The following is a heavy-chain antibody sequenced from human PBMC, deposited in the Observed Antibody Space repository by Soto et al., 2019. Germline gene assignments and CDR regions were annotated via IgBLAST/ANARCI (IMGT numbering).Heavy chain of an antibody. Sequence: GGSLRLSCAASGFTFSSYWMSWVRQAPGKGLEWVANIKQDGSEKYYVDSVKGRFTISRDNAKNSLYLQMNSLRAEDTAVYYCARDSGYYALPDAFDIWGQGTMVTVSS. CDR2: IKQDGSEK. D-gene: IGHD1-26*01. V-gene: IGHV3-7*05. J-gene: IGHJ3*02. CDR3: ARDSGYYALPDAFDI. CDR1: GFTFSSYW.